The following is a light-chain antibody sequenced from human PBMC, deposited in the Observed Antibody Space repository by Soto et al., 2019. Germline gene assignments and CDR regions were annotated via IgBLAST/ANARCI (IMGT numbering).Light chain of an antibody. V-gene: IGKV3-11*01. Sequence: EIVLTQSPATLSFSPQERATLSCRASQSVSSYLAWYQQKPGQAPRLLNYDASNRATGIPARFSGSGSGTDFTLTISSLEPEDFAVYYCQQRSYWLTFGGGTKVEIK. CDR3: QQRSYWLT. J-gene: IGKJ4*01. CDR1: QSVSSY. CDR2: DAS.